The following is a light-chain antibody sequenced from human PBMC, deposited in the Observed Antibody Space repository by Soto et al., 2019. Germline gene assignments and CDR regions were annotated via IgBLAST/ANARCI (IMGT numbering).Light chain of an antibody. CDR1: QGISNS. CDR2: AAS. J-gene: IGKJ3*01. Sequence: DIQMTQSPSSLSASVGDTVTITCRASQGISNSLAWFQQKPGRVPQFLIYAASTLQPGVPPRFSGSGSGTDFTLTISGLKPEDVATYYCQNYNSAPLTFGPWTRV. CDR3: QNYNSAPLT. V-gene: IGKV1-27*01.